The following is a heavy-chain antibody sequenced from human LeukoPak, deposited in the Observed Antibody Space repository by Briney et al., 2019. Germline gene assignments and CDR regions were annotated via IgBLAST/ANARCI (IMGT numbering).Heavy chain of an antibody. Sequence: SETLSLTCAVYGESFRAYYWTWLRQPPGKGLEWFGGISHSGSTNYNPSPKSRVTISVDPSKSQFSLRLSSVTAADTAVYYCARGDYGNQRSNNWFDPWGQGTLVTVSS. CDR3: ARGDYGNQRSNNWFDP. CDR2: ISHSGST. CDR1: GESFRAYY. D-gene: IGHD4-11*01. J-gene: IGHJ5*02. V-gene: IGHV4-34*01.